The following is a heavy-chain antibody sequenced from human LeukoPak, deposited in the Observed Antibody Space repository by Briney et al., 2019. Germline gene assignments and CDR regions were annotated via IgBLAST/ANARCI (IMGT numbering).Heavy chain of an antibody. CDR1: GFTFSNAW. CDR2: IKSKTDGGTT. V-gene: IGHV3-15*01. J-gene: IGHJ3*02. Sequence: KSGGSLRLSCAASGFTFSNAWMSWVRQAPGKGLEWVGRIKSKTDGGTTDYAAPVKGRFTISRDDSKNTLYLQMNSLKASDTAMYYCARCSGGLDAFDIWGQGTMVTVSS. D-gene: IGHD3-10*02. CDR3: ARCSGGLDAFDI.